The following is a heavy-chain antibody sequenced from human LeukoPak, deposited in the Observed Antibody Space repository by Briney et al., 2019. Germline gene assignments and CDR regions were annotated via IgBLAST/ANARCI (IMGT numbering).Heavy chain of an antibody. D-gene: IGHD2-15*01. CDR2: IYHTGST. Sequence: SETLSLTCTVSGGSISSYYWSWIRQPPGKGLEWIGYIYHTGSTNYNPSLKSRVTISVDTSKNQFSLKLSSVTAADTAVYYCARHDWLLKTTNWFDPWGQGTLVTVSS. V-gene: IGHV4-59*08. CDR3: ARHDWLLKTTNWFDP. J-gene: IGHJ5*02. CDR1: GGSISSYY.